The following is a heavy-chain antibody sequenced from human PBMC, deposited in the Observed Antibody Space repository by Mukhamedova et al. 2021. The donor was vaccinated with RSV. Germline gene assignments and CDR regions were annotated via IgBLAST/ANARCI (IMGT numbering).Heavy chain of an antibody. CDR2: IYYSGTT. D-gene: IGHD1-26*01. CDR3: ARLSDSGAYVDY. J-gene: IGHJ4*02. V-gene: IGHV4-39*01. Sequence: IRQPPVEGLEWIGTIYYSGTTYYNPSLKSRVTISVDTSKKQFSLNLGSVTAADTAVYYCARLSDSGAYVDYWGQGTLVTVSS.